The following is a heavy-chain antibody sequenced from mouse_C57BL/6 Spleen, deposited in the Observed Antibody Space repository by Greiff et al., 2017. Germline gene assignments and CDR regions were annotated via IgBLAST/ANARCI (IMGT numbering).Heavy chain of an antibody. D-gene: IGHD1-1*01. V-gene: IGHV1-26*01. J-gene: IGHJ4*01. CDR3: ARDYYGSSYRDYYAMDY. CDR1: GYTFTDYY. Sequence: VQLQQSGPELVKPGASVKISCKASGYTFTDYYMNWVKQSHGKSLEWIGDINPNNGGTSYNQKFKGKATLTVDKSSSTAYMELRSLTSEDSAVYYCARDYYGSSYRDYYAMDYWGQGTSVTVSS. CDR2: INPNNGGT.